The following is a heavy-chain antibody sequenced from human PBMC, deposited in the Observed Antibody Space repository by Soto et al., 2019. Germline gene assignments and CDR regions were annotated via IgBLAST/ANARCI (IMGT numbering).Heavy chain of an antibody. V-gene: IGHV3-7*04. CDR1: GFTFTRHW. Sequence: EVELKESGGGLVQPGGSLRLSCAASGFTFTRHWMSWVRQAPGKGLEWVPNIREDGSVKNYVESVEGRFTISRDNAKNSVYLQLSGLRVEDTAVYFCARDKEGGANDYWGQGTLVTVSS. CDR3: ARDKEGGANDY. CDR2: IREDGSVK. D-gene: IGHD3-16*01. J-gene: IGHJ4*02.